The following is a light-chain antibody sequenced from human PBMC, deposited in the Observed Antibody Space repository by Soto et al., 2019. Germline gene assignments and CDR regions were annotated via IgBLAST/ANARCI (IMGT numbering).Light chain of an antibody. CDR1: QSVSSD. CDR3: QQYNSWPLT. J-gene: IGKJ4*01. CDR2: DIF. V-gene: IGKV3D-15*01. Sequence: ILINQTTNTPSVSPGERAPLSCRASQSVSSDLAWYQQKPGQAPRLVIYDIFTRATGVPTRISGSGSGTEFTLTISSLQSEDFAVYYCQQYNSWPLTFGGGTKVDIK.